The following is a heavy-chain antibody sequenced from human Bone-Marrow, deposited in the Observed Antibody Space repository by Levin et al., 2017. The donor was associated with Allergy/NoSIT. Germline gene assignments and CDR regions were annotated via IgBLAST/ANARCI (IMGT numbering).Heavy chain of an antibody. CDR1: GGSLTGHT. D-gene: IGHD3-16*01. V-gene: IGHV1-69*02. J-gene: IGHJ4*02. Sequence: SVKVSCKSSGGSLTGHTINWVRQAPGQGLEWMGRIIPIYGITKSSEKFQGRITITADKSTSTTFMELSGLRSEDTAVYYCTRGGLPTYYFNYWGQGTLVTVSS. CDR3: TRGGLPTYYFNY. CDR2: IIPIYGIT.